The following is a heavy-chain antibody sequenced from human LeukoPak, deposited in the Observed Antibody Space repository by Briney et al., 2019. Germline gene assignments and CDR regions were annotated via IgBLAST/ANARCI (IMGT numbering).Heavy chain of an antibody. CDR2: IWYDGSNK. CDR3: ASSLTPIAVAGIDY. CDR1: GFTFSSYG. J-gene: IGHJ4*02. Sequence: GRSLRLSCAASGFTFSSYGMHWVRQAPGKGLEWVAVIWYDGSNKYYADFVKGRFTISRDNSKNTLYLQMNSLRAEDTAVYYCASSLTPIAVAGIDYWGQGTLVTVSS. D-gene: IGHD6-19*01. V-gene: IGHV3-33*01.